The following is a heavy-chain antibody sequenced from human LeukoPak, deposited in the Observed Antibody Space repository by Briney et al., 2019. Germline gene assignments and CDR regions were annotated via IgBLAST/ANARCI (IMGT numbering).Heavy chain of an antibody. CDR2: IKQDGSEK. CDR1: GFTFSSYW. V-gene: IGHV3-7*01. D-gene: IGHD3-3*01. J-gene: IGHJ4*02. CDR3: AREAIFGVVIYFDY. Sequence: SGGSLRFSCAASGFTFSSYWMSWVRQAPGQGLEWVANIKQDGSEKYYVDSVKGRFTISRDNAKNSLYLQMNSLRAEDTAVYYCAREAIFGVVIYFDYCGQGTLVTVSS.